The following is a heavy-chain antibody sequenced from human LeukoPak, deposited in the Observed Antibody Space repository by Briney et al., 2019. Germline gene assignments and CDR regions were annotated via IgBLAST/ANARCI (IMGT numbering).Heavy chain of an antibody. V-gene: IGHV1-2*07. D-gene: IGHD3-22*01. J-gene: IGHJ4*02. CDR1: GYTFTDYY. Sequence: GASVKVSCKASGYTFTDYYMHWVRQAPGQGLEWMGWMNPNSGGTNYAHKFQGRVTMTRDTSISTAYMELSRLRSDDTAVYYCARDSHPRDSGYFYSFDYWGQGTLVTVSS. CDR2: MNPNSGGT. CDR3: ARDSHPRDSGYFYSFDY.